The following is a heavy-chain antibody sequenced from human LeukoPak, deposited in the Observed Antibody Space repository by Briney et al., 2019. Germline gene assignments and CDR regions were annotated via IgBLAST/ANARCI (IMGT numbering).Heavy chain of an antibody. J-gene: IGHJ6*03. CDR1: GGTFSSYA. D-gene: IGHD6-13*01. Sequence: SVKVPCKASGGTFSSYAISWVRQAPGQGLEWMGGIIPIFGTANYAQKFQGRVTITTDESTSTAYMELSSLRSEDTAVYYCARDSTAAGIRDHYYYYYMDVWGKGTTVTASS. CDR2: IIPIFGTA. CDR3: ARDSTAAGIRDHYYYYYMDV. V-gene: IGHV1-69*05.